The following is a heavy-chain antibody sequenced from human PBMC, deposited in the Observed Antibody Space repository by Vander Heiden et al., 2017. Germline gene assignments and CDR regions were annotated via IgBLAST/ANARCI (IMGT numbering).Heavy chain of an antibody. J-gene: IGHJ5*02. D-gene: IGHD2-2*01. V-gene: IGHV3-7*01. CDR3: AREGSTRYNWFDP. Sequence: DSVKGRFTISRDNSKNSLYLQMNSLRAEDTAVYDCAREGSTRYNWFDPWGQGTLVTVSS.